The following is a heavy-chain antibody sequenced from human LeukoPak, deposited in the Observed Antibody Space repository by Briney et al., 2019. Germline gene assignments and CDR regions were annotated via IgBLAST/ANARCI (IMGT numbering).Heavy chain of an antibody. CDR1: GFIFSRYW. J-gene: IGHJ4*02. Sequence: GGSLRLSCAASGFIFSRYWMHWVRQAPGKGLVWVSRINGDGSTLSYADSVKGRFTISRDNAKNTLYLQMNSLRAEDTAVYYCVRDFGESSGYYFDYWGQGTLVTVSS. V-gene: IGHV3-74*01. CDR3: VRDFGESSGYYFDY. CDR2: INGDGSTL. D-gene: IGHD3-22*01.